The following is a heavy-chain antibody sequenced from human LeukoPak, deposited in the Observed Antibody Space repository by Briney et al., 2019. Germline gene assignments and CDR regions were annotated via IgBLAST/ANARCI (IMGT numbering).Heavy chain of an antibody. Sequence: ASVKVSCKASGYTFTGYYMHWVRQAPGQGREWVGWIKPNSGGTNYAQKFQGRVTMTRDTSIRTAYMELSRLRSDDTAVYYCARGYDSSFYGMDVWGQGTTVTVSS. D-gene: IGHD3-22*01. J-gene: IGHJ6*02. CDR1: GYTFTGYY. V-gene: IGHV1-2*02. CDR2: IKPNSGGT. CDR3: ARGYDSSFYGMDV.